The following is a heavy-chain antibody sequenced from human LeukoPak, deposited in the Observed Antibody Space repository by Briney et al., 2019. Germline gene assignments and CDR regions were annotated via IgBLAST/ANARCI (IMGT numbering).Heavy chain of an antibody. CDR1: GFTFGTHA. D-gene: IGHD6-19*01. V-gene: IGHV3-23*01. CDR2: MSGRGNTS. CDR3: AKLAGIRGWFVYYFDY. Sequence: GGSLRLSCAASGFTFGTHAMTWVRQAPGKGLEWVSGMSGRGNTSYYADSVKGRFTISRDNSKNTLFLQMNSLRAEDTAVYYCAKLAGIRGWFVYYFDYWGQGTLVTVS. J-gene: IGHJ4*02.